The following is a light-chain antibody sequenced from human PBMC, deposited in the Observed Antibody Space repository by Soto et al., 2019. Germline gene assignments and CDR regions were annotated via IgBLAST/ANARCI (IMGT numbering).Light chain of an antibody. CDR2: DAS. CDR1: RSVSNY. J-gene: IGKJ5*01. V-gene: IGKV3-11*01. Sequence: IVLTQSPATLSFTTLAAATLSCRASRSVSNYLAWYQQKPGQAPRLLIYDASSRPTDIPARFSGSGSGTEFTLTISSLQPEDFATYYCQQHGQWPITFGQGTRLEIK. CDR3: QQHGQWPIT.